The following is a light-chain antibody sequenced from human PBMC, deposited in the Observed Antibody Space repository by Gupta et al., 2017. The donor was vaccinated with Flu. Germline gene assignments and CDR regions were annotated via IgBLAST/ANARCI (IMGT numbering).Light chain of an antibody. Sequence: PSTLAASVGDRVTITCRASQNIDTWLAWYQQKPGKAPKLLIYKASSLESGMPSRFSGSGSGTEFTLTISSLQPDDFATYSCQHYNTYSGTFGQGTKLEIK. J-gene: IGKJ2*02. CDR1: QNIDTW. CDR3: QHYNTYSGT. CDR2: KAS. V-gene: IGKV1-5*03.